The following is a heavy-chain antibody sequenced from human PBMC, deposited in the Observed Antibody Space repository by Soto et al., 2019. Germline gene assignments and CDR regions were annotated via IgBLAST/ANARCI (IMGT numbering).Heavy chain of an antibody. CDR2: INHSGST. J-gene: IGHJ4*02. CDR1: GGSFSGYY. V-gene: IGHV4-34*01. CDR3: ARGPDYYDSSGSPA. D-gene: IGHD3-22*01. Sequence: SETLALSCAVYGGSFSGYYWSWIRQPPGKGLEWIGEINHSGSTNYNPSLKSRVTISVDTSKNQFSLKLSSVTAADTAVYYCARGPDYYDSSGSPAWGPATLLTVS.